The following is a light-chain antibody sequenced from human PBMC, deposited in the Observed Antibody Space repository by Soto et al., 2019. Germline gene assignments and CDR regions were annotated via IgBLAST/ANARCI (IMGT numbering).Light chain of an antibody. CDR1: SSDVGGYNN. CDR3: SSYTSDITLEV. J-gene: IGLJ2*01. Sequence: QSALTQPASVSGSPGQSITISCTGTSSDVGGYNNVSWYQQHPGKAPKLMIYAVSDRPSGVSNRFSGPKSGNTASLTISGLQAEDEAYYYCSSYTSDITLEVFGGGTKVTVL. V-gene: IGLV2-14*01. CDR2: AVS.